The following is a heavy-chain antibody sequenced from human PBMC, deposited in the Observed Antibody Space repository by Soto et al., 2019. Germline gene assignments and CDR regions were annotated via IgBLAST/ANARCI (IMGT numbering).Heavy chain of an antibody. CDR2: IYYIGST. J-gene: IGHJ5*02. CDR1: GGSISSGCYY. Sequence: SETLSLTCTVSGGSISSGCYYWSWIRQDPGKGLEWIGYIYYIGSTYYNPSLKSRVTISVDTSKNQFSLKLSSVTAADTAVYYCARASSLSYGDYFSLYNWFDPWGQGALVTVSS. CDR3: ARASSLSYGDYFSLYNWFDP. D-gene: IGHD4-17*01. V-gene: IGHV4-31*03.